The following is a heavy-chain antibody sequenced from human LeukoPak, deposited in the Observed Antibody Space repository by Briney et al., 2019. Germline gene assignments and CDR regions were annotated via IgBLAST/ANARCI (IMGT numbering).Heavy chain of an antibody. D-gene: IGHD3-3*01. CDR2: ISYDGNIK. V-gene: IGHV3-30*04. J-gene: IGHJ5*02. Sequence: RTGGSLRLSCAASGFTFSSYAMHWVRQAPGKGLEWVAVISYDGNIKYYTDSVKGRFTISRDNSKNTLYLQMNSLRAEDTAVYYCARGLGWSGYSEPGFDPWGQGTLVTVSS. CDR1: GFTFSSYA. CDR3: ARGLGWSGYSEPGFDP.